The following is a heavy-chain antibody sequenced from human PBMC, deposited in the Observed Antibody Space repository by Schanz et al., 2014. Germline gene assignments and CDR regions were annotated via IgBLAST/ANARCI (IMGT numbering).Heavy chain of an antibody. CDR3: ASSGAGYSSSWDFDY. CDR1: GGTFSSYT. J-gene: IGHJ4*02. D-gene: IGHD6-13*01. CDR2: INGYNGHT. Sequence: QVQLVQSGAEVKKPGSSVKVSCKLSGGTFSSYTISWMRQAPGQGLEWMGWINGYNGHTLYAQKFQGRVTITADKSTFTAYMDVSSLRSEDTAVYYCASSGAGYSSSWDFDYWGQGTLVTVAS. V-gene: IGHV1-69*06.